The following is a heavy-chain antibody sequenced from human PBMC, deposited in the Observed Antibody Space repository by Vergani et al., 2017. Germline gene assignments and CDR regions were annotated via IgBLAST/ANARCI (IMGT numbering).Heavy chain of an antibody. CDR3: ARDDCSGGSCYEDGY. D-gene: IGHD2-15*01. CDR1: GGTFSSYA. CDR2: IIPIFGTA. V-gene: IGHV1-69*12. J-gene: IGHJ4*02. Sequence: QVQLVQSGAEVKKPGSSVKVSCKASGGTFSSYAIRWVRQAPGQGLEWMGGIIPIFGTANYAQKFQGRVTITADESTSTAYMEQSSLRSEDTAVYYCARDDCSGGSCYEDGYWGQGTLVTVSS.